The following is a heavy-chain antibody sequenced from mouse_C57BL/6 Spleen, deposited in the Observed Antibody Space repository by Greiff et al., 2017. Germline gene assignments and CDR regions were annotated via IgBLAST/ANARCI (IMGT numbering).Heavy chain of an antibody. J-gene: IGHJ1*03. CDR3: ARPITSVVATGYFDV. D-gene: IGHD1-1*01. CDR1: GYTFTSYT. V-gene: IGHV1-4*01. CDR2: INPCSGYT. Sequence: QVQLQQSGAELARPGASVSLSCKASGYTFTSYTIHWVKQRPGQGLEWIGYINPCSGYTKYNQKFKDKATLTADTSSSTAYMQLSSLTSEDSAVYYCARPITSVVATGYFDVWGTGTTVTVSS.